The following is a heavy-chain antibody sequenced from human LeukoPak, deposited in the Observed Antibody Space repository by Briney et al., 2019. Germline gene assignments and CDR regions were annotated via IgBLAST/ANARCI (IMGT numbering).Heavy chain of an antibody. Sequence: PGGSLRLSCAASGFIFSDYSMNWVRQAPGKGLEWISYVGIDSGNTKYADSVKGRFTISGDNAEKSLYLQMNSLRVEDTAVYYCARDYRFAFDNWGQGTLVTVSS. CDR3: ARDYRFAFDN. CDR1: GFIFSDYS. CDR2: VGIDSGNT. J-gene: IGHJ4*02. V-gene: IGHV3-21*05.